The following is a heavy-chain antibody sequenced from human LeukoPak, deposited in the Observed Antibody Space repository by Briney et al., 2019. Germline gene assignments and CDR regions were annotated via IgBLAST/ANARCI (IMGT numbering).Heavy chain of an antibody. CDR1: GGSISSSTYY. CDR3: ARGRGWLVHFHYFDY. V-gene: IGHV4-39*07. J-gene: IGHJ4*02. CDR2: MYYTGNA. D-gene: IGHD6-19*01. Sequence: SETLSLTCTVSGGSISSSTYYWGWIRQPPGRGLEWIAYMYYTGNAYYNPSLKSRVTISVDTSKNQFSLNLSSVTAADTALYYCARGRGWLVHFHYFDYWGQGTLVTVSS.